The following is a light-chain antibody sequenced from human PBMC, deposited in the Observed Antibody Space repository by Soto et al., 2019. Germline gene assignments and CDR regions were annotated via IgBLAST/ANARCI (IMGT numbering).Light chain of an antibody. J-gene: IGLJ2*01. Sequence: QSALTQPASVSGSPGQSITISCTGTSSDVGGYNYVSWYQQHPGKAPKLMIYEVSNRPSGVSNRFSGPKSGNTASLTISGLQAEDEADYYCSSYTGMSTRIFGGGTKVTVL. CDR3: SSYTGMSTRI. CDR1: SSDVGGYNY. V-gene: IGLV2-14*01. CDR2: EVS.